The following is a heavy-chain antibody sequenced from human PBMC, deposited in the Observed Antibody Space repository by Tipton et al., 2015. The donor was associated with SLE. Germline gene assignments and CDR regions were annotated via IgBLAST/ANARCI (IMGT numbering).Heavy chain of an antibody. D-gene: IGHD3-10*01. J-gene: IGHJ4*02. CDR3: AREDRVQGVIIGY. CDR1: GFTVSSNY. V-gene: IGHV3-53*05. CDR2: IYSGGST. Sequence: SLRLSCAAPGFTVSSNYMSWVRQAPGKGLEWVSVIYSGGSTYYADSVKGRFTISRDNSKNTLYLQMNSLRAEDTAVYYCAREDRVQGVIIGYWGQGPLVTVSS.